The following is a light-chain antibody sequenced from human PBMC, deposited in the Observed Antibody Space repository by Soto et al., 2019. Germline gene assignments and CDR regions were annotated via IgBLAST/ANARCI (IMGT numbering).Light chain of an antibody. CDR1: QGINNW. V-gene: IGKV1-12*01. CDR3: QQANNFSLT. CDR2: AAS. J-gene: IGKJ4*01. Sequence: DIQMTQSPSSVSASVGDTVSITCRASQGINNWLAWYQQKPGKAPQVLIYAASSLQSGVPSRFIGSGFGTDFTLTITSLQPEDFATYFCQQANNFSLTFGGGTKIEIK.